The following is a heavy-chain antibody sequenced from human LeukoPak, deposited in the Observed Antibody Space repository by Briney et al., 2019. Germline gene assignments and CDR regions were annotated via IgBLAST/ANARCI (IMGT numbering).Heavy chain of an antibody. Sequence: ASVKVSCKASGYTLASDDINWVRQATGQGLEWMGWINPNSGYTGYAQKFQGRVTMTANPSISTVYLELSSLRSEDTAVYYCAKAPNYYGSGSPYQMDVWGKGTMVTVSS. CDR2: INPNSGYT. V-gene: IGHV1-8*01. CDR3: AKAPNYYGSGSPYQMDV. J-gene: IGHJ6*04. CDR1: GYTLASDD. D-gene: IGHD3-10*01.